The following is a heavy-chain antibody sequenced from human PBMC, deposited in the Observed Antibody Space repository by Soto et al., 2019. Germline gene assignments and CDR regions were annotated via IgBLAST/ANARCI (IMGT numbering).Heavy chain of an antibody. Sequence: GGSLRLSCAASGFTFSSYAMSWVRQAPGKGLEWVSAISGSGGSTCYADSVKGRFTISRDNSKNTLYLQMNSLRAEDTAVYHCAKDRIQVVVVVAATPDAFDIWGQGTMVTVS. CDR3: AKDRIQVVVVVAATPDAFDI. CDR2: ISGSGGST. D-gene: IGHD2-15*01. J-gene: IGHJ3*02. V-gene: IGHV3-23*01. CDR1: GFTFSSYA.